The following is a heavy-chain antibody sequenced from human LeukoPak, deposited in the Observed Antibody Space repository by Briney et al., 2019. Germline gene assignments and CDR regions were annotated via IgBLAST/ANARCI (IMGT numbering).Heavy chain of an antibody. CDR3: AKDRAFSGSYPHFDY. J-gene: IGHJ4*02. D-gene: IGHD1-26*01. V-gene: IGHV3-23*01. CDR1: GFTFSSYA. Sequence: GGSLRLSCAASGFTFSSYAMSWVRQAPGKGLEWVSAISGSGGSTYYADSVKGRFTISRDNSKNTLYLQMNSLRAEDTAVYYCAKDRAFSGSYPHFDYWGQGTLVTVSS. CDR2: ISGSGGST.